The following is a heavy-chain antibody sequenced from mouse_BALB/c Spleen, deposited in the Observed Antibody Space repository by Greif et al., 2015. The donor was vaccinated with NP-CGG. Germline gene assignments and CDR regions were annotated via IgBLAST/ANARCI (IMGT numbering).Heavy chain of an antibody. D-gene: IGHD1-1*02. CDR2: IYPGSGNT. CDR1: GYAFTNYW. V-gene: IGHV1-63*01. J-gene: IGHJ3*01. CDR3: ARRDLWSLFAY. Sequence: QVHAKQSGAELVRPGTSVKISCKASGYAFTNYWLGWVKQRPGLGLEWIGDIYPGSGNTYYNEKFKGKATLTADKSSSTAYMQLSSLTSEDSAVYFCARRDLWSLFAYWGQGTLVTVSA.